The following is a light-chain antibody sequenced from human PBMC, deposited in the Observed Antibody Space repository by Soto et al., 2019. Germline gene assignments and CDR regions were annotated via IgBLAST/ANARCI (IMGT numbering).Light chain of an antibody. CDR1: QSISSSS. J-gene: IGKJ1*01. Sequence: EIVLSQSPDTLSLSPGERATLSCGASQSISSSSLAWYQHKPGLAPRLLIYDGSTRATGIPDRFSGSGSGTDFTLTISRLEPEDFAVYYCQQYGASPPQTFGQGTKVEIK. CDR3: QQYGASPPQT. CDR2: DGS. V-gene: IGKV3D-20*01.